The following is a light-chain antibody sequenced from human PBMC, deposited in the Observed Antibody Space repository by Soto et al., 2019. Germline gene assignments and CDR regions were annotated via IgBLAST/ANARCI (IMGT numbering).Light chain of an antibody. V-gene: IGKV4-1*01. CDR2: WAS. CDR3: QQYYSTPELT. Sequence: DIVMTQSPDSLAVSLGERATINCKSSQSVLYSSNNKNYLDWYQQKPGQPPKLLIYWASTRESGVPDRFRGSGSATDFTLTISSLQAEDVAVYYCQQYYSTPELTFGPGTKVDIK. CDR1: QSVLYSSNNKNY. J-gene: IGKJ3*01.